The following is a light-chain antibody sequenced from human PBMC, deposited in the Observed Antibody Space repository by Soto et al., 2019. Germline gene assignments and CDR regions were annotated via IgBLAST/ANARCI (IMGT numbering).Light chain of an antibody. J-gene: IGLJ1*01. CDR3: QSYDSSLGGYV. CDR2: DNT. Sequence: QSVLTQPPSVSGAPGQRVTIPCTGSSSNIGAGFDVHWYSQLPGTAPKLLIYDNTNRPSGVPARFSASKSGTSASLAITGLQIADEADYYCQSYDSSLGGYVFGTGTKVTVL. CDR1: SSNIGAGFD. V-gene: IGLV1-40*01.